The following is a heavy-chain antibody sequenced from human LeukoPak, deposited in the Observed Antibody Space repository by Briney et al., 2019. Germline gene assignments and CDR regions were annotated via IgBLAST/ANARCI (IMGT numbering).Heavy chain of an antibody. V-gene: IGHV4-39*01. J-gene: IGHJ4*02. CDR1: GGSISSSSYY. D-gene: IGHD6-25*01. CDR3: ARQFREVSAFDY. Sequence: SETLSLTCTVSGGSISSSSYYWGWIRQPPGKGLEWIGSIYYSGSTYYNPSLKSRVTISVDTSKNQFSLKLSSVTAADTAVYYCARQFREVSAFDYWGQGTLVTVSS. CDR2: IYYSGST.